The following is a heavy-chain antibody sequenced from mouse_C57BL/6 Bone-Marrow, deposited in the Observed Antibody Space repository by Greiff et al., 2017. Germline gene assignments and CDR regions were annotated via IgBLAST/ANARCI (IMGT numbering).Heavy chain of an antibody. CDR2: ISNGGGST. J-gene: IGHJ4*01. V-gene: IGHV5-12*01. D-gene: IGHD2-1*01. CDR3: ARRGNYSVDY. CDR1: GFPFSDYY. Sequence: KLMESGGGLVQPGGSLQLSCAASGFPFSDYYMYWVRQTPEKRLELVAYISNGGGSTYYPDTVKGRFTISRNNAKNALYLQMCRLKSEDTAMYYCARRGNYSVDYWGQGTSVTVSS.